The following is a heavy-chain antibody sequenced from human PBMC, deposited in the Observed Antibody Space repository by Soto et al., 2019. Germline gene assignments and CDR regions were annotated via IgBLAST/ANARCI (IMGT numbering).Heavy chain of an antibody. J-gene: IGHJ5*02. Sequence: QVQLVQSGAEVKKPGASVKVSCKASGYTFTSYGISWVRQAPGQGLEWMGWISAYNGNKNYAQKLQGRVTMTTDTSTNTAYMELRSLRSDDTAVYYCARPGVRWELTYWFDPWGQGTLVTVSS. CDR2: ISAYNGNK. CDR3: ARPGVRWELTYWFDP. V-gene: IGHV1-18*01. D-gene: IGHD1-26*01. CDR1: GYTFTSYG.